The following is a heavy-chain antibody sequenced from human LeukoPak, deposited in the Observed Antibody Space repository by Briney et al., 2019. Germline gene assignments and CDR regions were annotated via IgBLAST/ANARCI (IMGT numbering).Heavy chain of an antibody. V-gene: IGHV3-30*02. Sequence: GSLRLSCAASGFTFSSYGMHWVRQAPGKGLEWVAFIRYDGSNKYYADSVKGRFTISRDNSKNTLYLQMNSLRAEDTAVYYCAKDWSREYYDFWSGYYTPIEEDYWGQGTLVTVSS. J-gene: IGHJ4*02. D-gene: IGHD3-3*01. CDR2: IRYDGSNK. CDR1: GFTFSSYG. CDR3: AKDWSREYYDFWSGYYTPIEEDY.